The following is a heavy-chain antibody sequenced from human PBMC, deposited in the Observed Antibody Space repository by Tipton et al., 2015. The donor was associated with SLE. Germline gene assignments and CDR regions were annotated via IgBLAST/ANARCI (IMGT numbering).Heavy chain of an antibody. Sequence: TLSLTCSASADSIRRSYWSWIRQPPGKGLEWIGYIYYTGDTNYNPSLKSRVTISVDTSKNQFSLKLSSVTAADTAVYYCATSRPIVATIGAFDYWGQGTLVTVSS. D-gene: IGHD5-12*01. CDR2: IYYTGDT. J-gene: IGHJ4*02. CDR1: ADSIRRSY. V-gene: IGHV4-59*12. CDR3: ATSRPIVATIGAFDY.